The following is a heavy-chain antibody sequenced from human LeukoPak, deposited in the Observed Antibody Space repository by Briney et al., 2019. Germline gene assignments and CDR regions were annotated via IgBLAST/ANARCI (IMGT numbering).Heavy chain of an antibody. D-gene: IGHD3-3*01. Sequence: PSETLSLTCTVSGYSISSGYYWGWIRQPPGKGLEWIGSIYHSGSTYYNPSVKSRVTISVDTSKNQFSLKLSSVTAADTAVYYCAGSPYYDFWSGLLGAFDYWGQGTLVTVSS. CDR2: IYHSGST. CDR1: GYSISSGYY. V-gene: IGHV4-38-2*02. CDR3: AGSPYYDFWSGLLGAFDY. J-gene: IGHJ4*02.